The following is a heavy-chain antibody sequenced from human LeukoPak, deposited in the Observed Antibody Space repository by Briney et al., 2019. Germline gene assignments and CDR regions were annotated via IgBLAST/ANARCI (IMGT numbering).Heavy chain of an antibody. CDR1: GFTFSSYG. CDR2: IRYDGSNK. V-gene: IGHV3-30*02. CDR3: AKEAYYYDSSGYYPTKYFDY. D-gene: IGHD3-22*01. Sequence: GGSLRLSCAASGFTFSSYGMHWVRQAPGKGLEWVAFIRYDGSNKYYAGSVKGRFTISRDNSKNTLYLQMNSLRAEDTAVYYCAKEAYYYDSSGYYPTKYFDYWGQGTLVTVSS. J-gene: IGHJ4*02.